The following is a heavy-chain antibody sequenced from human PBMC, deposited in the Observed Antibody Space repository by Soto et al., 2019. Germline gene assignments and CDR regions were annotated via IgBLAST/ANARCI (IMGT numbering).Heavy chain of an antibody. CDR2: IYYSGNT. D-gene: IGHD3-10*01. CDR3: ARHYDSGTYPLDF. V-gene: IGHV4-59*08. CDR1: GGSIRNYY. Sequence: SETLSLICTVSGGSIRNYYWSWIRQPPGKGLEWMGWIYYSGNTKYHPSFKSRVTISVDTSRNQFSLKLSSVTAADTAVYFCARHYDSGTYPLDFWGRGTLVTVSS. J-gene: IGHJ4*02.